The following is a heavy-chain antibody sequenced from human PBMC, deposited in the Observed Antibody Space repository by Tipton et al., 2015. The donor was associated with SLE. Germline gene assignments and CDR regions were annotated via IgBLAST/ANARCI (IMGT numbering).Heavy chain of an antibody. CDR3: ARDHYDFWSGLYGMDV. D-gene: IGHD3-3*01. CDR2: IYYSGST. Sequence: LRLSCAVSGYSISSGYYWGWIRQPPGKGLEWIGYIYYSGSTNYNPSLKSRVTISVDTSKNQFSLKLSSVTAADTAVYYCARDHYDFWSGLYGMDVWGQGTTVTVSS. CDR1: GYSISSGYY. V-gene: IGHV4-38-2*02. J-gene: IGHJ6*02.